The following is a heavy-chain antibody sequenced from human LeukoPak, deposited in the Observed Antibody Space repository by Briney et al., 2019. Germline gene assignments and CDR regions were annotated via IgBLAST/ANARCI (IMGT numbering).Heavy chain of an antibody. CDR3: ARRTKYYDILTGYYRGGYFDY. CDR2: INHSGST. V-gene: IGHV4-34*01. D-gene: IGHD3-9*01. CDR1: GGSFSGYY. Sequence: SETLSLTCAVYGGSFSGYYWSWIRQPPGKGPEWIGEINHSGSTNYNPSLKSRVTISVYTSKNQFSLKLSSVTAADTAVYYCARRTKYYDILTGYYRGGYFDYWGQGTLVTVSS. J-gene: IGHJ4*02.